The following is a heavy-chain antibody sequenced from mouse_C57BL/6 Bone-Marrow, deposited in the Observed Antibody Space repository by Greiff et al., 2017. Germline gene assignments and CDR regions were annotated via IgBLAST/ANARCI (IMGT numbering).Heavy chain of an antibody. CDR2: IHPNSGST. Sequence: VQLQQSGAELVKPGASVKLSCKASGYTFTSYWMHWVKQRPGQGLEWIGMIHPNSGSTNYNEKFKSKATLTVDKSSSTAYMQLSSLTSEDSAVYYCARDTTVVDWYFDVWGTGTTVTVSS. D-gene: IGHD1-1*01. J-gene: IGHJ1*03. CDR3: ARDTTVVDWYFDV. V-gene: IGHV1-64*01. CDR1: GYTFTSYW.